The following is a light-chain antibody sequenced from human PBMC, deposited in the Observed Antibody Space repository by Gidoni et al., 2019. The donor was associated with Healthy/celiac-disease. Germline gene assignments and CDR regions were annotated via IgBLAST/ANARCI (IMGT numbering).Light chain of an antibody. Sequence: DIQMTQYPSSLSASVGDRVTITCQASQDISNYLNWYQQKPGKAPKLLIYDASHLETGVPSRFSGSASGTDFPFTISRLQPEDIATYYCQQYDTLPLTFGPGTKVDIK. CDR3: QQYDTLPLT. V-gene: IGKV1-33*01. CDR1: QDISNY. CDR2: DAS. J-gene: IGKJ3*01.